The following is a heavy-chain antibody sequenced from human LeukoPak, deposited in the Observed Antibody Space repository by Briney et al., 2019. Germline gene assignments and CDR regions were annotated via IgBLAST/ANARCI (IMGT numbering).Heavy chain of an antibody. D-gene: IGHD6-13*01. J-gene: IGHJ4*02. V-gene: IGHV3-23*01. CDR2: ISASGGLT. CDR1: GFTFSSSG. CDR3: AKDSHLLSSSWCPFDY. Sequence: GGSLRLSCVASGFTFSSSGMTWVRQAPGKRMEWVSAISASGGLTYYADSVKGHFTISRDNSKNTLYLQMNSLRAEDTAVYYCAKDSHLLSSSWCPFDYWGQGTLVTVSS.